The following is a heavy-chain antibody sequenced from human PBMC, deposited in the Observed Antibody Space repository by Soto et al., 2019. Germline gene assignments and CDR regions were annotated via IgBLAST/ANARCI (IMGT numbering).Heavy chain of an antibody. CDR2: IYYSGST. Sequence: QVQLQESGPGLVKPSQTLSLTCTVSGGSISSGGYYWSWIRQHPGKGLEWIGYIYYSGSTYYNPSLKSRVTISVDTSKNQFSLKLSSVTAADTAVYYCARDDATAMTTEEIDAFDIWGQGTMVTVSS. D-gene: IGHD4-17*01. V-gene: IGHV4-31*03. J-gene: IGHJ3*02. CDR3: ARDDATAMTTEEIDAFDI. CDR1: GGSISSGGYY.